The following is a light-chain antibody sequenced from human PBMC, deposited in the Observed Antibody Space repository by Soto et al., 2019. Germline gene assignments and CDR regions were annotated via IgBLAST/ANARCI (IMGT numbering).Light chain of an antibody. CDR1: QSVSIH. J-gene: IGKJ4*01. CDR2: DTS. V-gene: IGKV3-15*01. CDR3: QQYAGSPRT. Sequence: EIVLTQSPGTLSLSPGERATLSCRASQSVSIHLAWYQQKPGQAPRLLIYDTSTRATGIPARFSGSGSGTEFTLTISSLQSEDGAVYSCQQYAGSPRTFGGGTKVDIK.